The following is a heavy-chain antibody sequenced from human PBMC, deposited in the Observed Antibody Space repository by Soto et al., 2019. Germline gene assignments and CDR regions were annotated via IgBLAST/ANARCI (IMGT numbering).Heavy chain of an antibody. CDR2: IYYRGNA. CDR1: DDSINSDRYY. CDR3: ARLEGLATISYYFDF. J-gene: IGHJ4*02. V-gene: IGHV4-39*01. Sequence: QLQLQESGPGLVKPSETLSLMCSVSDDSINSDRYYWGWIRQPPGKGLEWIGSIYYRGNAYYNPSLQTRVTISLDKSKSQFSLKLNSVTAADSAVYCCARLEGLATISYYFDFWGPGALVTVSS. D-gene: IGHD3-9*01.